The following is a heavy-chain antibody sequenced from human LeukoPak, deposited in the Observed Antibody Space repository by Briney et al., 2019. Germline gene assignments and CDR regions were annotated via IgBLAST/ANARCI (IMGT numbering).Heavy chain of an antibody. CDR1: GFTFSFYG. CDR2: ISDDGSTK. D-gene: IGHD1-26*01. V-gene: IGHV3-30*18. CDR3: AKIGSGSWDFDY. Sequence: GGSLRLSCAASGFTFSFYGIHWVRQAPGKGLEWVAVISDDGSTKYYSDSVKGRFTVSRDNSKDTLYLQMNSLRAEDTAVYYCAKIGSGSWDFDYWGQGTLVTVSS. J-gene: IGHJ4*02.